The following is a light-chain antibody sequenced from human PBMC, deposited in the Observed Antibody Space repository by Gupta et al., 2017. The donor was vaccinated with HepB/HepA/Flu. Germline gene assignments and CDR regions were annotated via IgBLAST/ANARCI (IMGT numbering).Light chain of an antibody. Sequence: QSVLTQPPSVSRAPGQSVTIPCPGSSSNIGAGYDVNWYQQHPGTAPKLLLYGNSNRPSGVPDRFSGSKSVTSATLAITGLQADDEADYYCQSYDSILSGVVFGGGTKLTVL. CDR3: QSYDSILSGVV. V-gene: IGLV1-40*01. J-gene: IGLJ2*01. CDR1: SSNIGAGYD. CDR2: GNS.